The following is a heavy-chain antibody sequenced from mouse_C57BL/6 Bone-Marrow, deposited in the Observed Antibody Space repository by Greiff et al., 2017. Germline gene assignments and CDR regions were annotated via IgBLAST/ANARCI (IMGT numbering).Heavy chain of an antibody. Sequence: EVMLVESGGGLVKPGGSLQLSCAASGFTFSSYTMSWVRQTPEKRLQWVAAISGGGGNTSYPDSVKGRFTISRDNDKNILYLQMSSLRSEDTALYYCSRQVTTVLATKYFDVWGTGTTVTVSS. D-gene: IGHD1-1*01. CDR1: GFTFSSYT. J-gene: IGHJ1*03. CDR3: SRQVTTVLATKYFDV. V-gene: IGHV5-9*01. CDR2: ISGGGGNT.